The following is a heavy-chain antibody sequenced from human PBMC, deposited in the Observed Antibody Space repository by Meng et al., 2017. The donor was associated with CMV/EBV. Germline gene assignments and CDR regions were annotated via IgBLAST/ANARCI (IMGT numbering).Heavy chain of an antibody. Sequence: GGSLRLSCAASGFTFSNAWMSWVRQAPGKGLEWVGRIKIKTDGGTTDYAAPVKGRFTISRDDSKNTLYLQMNSLKTEDTAVYYCTTDGGGSFPGYYFDYWGQGTLVTVSS. J-gene: IGHJ4*02. V-gene: IGHV3-15*01. CDR1: GFTFSNAW. CDR2: IKIKTDGGTT. CDR3: TTDGGGSFPGYYFDY. D-gene: IGHD2-15*01.